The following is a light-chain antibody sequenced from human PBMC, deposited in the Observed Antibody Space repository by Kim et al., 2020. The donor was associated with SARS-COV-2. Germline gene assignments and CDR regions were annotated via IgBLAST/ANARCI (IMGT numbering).Light chain of an antibody. J-gene: IGKJ2*01. Sequence: SASVGDRVTITCRASENIGTWLAWYQQKPGRAPSLLIYLASTLESGVPSRFSGTGSGTEFSLSITSLQPDDFATYYCQHYSRFPYTFGQGTKLENK. CDR2: LAS. CDR1: ENIGTW. CDR3: QHYSRFPYT. V-gene: IGKV1-5*03.